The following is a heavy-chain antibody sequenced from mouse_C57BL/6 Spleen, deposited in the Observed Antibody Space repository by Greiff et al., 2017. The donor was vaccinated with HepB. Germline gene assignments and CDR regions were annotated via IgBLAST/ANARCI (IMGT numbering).Heavy chain of an antibody. J-gene: IGHJ2*01. CDR1: GYTFTSYW. CDR2: IDPSDSYT. CDR3: ARRDKGVDY. Sequence: QVQLQQPGAELVKPGASVKLSCKASGYTFTSYWMQWVKQRPGQGLEWIGEIDPSDSYTNYNQKFKGKATLTVDTSSSTAYMQLSSLTSEDSAVYYCARRDKGVDYWGQGTTLTVSS. V-gene: IGHV1-50*01.